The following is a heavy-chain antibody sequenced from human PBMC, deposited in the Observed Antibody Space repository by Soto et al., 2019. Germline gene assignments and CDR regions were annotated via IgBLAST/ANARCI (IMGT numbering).Heavy chain of an antibody. CDR2: VIPILGIA. V-gene: IGHV1-69*08. J-gene: IGHJ4*02. Sequence: QVQLVQSGAEVKKPGSSVKVSCKASGGTFSSYTISWVRQAPGQGLEWMGRVIPILGIANYAQKFRGRVTITADKSTSTAYMELSSLRSEDTAVYYCARDLGNTMVRATTRWGQGTLVTVSS. CDR3: ARDLGNTMVRATTR. D-gene: IGHD3-10*01. CDR1: GGTFSSYT.